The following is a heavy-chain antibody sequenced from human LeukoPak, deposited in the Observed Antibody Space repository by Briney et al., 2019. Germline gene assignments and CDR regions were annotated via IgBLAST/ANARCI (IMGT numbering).Heavy chain of an antibody. CDR2: IQNDASTE. CDR1: GFIFSHYG. Sequence: GGSLRLSCAASGFIFSHYGMHWVRQAPGKGLEWVAVIQNDASTENFADSVKGRFTISRDNSKNTVFLQMNSLRVEDTAVYYCARELSQIVWGGLDYGGQGTLVSVSS. D-gene: IGHD2-21*01. J-gene: IGHJ4*02. V-gene: IGHV3-33*05. CDR3: ARELSQIVWGGLDY.